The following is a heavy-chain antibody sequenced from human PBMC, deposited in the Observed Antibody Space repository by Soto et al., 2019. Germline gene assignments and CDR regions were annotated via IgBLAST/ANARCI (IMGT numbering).Heavy chain of an antibody. CDR3: ARESGYYDSSGYYHFFFDY. CDR1: GGSISSYY. V-gene: IGHV4-4*07. CDR2: IYTSGST. Sequence: AETLSLTCTVSGGSISSYYWSWIRQPAGKGLEWIGRIYTSGSTNYNPALKSRGTMSVDTSKNQFSMNLSSVTAADTAVYYCARESGYYDSSGYYHFFFDYWGQGTLVTVSS. D-gene: IGHD3-22*01. J-gene: IGHJ4*02.